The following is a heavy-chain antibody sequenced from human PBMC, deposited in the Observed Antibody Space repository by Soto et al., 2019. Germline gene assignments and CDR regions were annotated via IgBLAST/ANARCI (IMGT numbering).Heavy chain of an antibody. Sequence: PSETLSLTCTVSGGSICTSNYYWGWIRQPPRKGLEWIASMYYSGSTYYNPSLKSRVTISVDTSKTQFSLKLSSVTAADTAVYYCARSRYYDSSGYDYSHWGQGTLVTVSS. V-gene: IGHV4-39*01. J-gene: IGHJ4*02. CDR2: MYYSGST. CDR3: ARSRYYDSSGYDYSH. CDR1: GGSICTSNYY. D-gene: IGHD3-22*01.